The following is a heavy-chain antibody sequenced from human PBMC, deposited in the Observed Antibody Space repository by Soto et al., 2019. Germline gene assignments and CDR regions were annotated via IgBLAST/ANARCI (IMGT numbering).Heavy chain of an antibody. V-gene: IGHV3-7*02. CDR3: VRNLGYCSSGACYTVLDS. D-gene: IGHD2-15*01. CDR1: GFTFSRYW. J-gene: IGHJ5*01. CDR2: IKEDGSEK. Sequence: EVQLVESGGGLVQPGGSLRLSCAASGFTFSRYWMNWVRQAPGKGLEWVANIKEDGSEKNYGDSVTGRFTISRDNAKNSLFLQMNSLRAEDTAIYYCVRNLGYCSSGACYTVLDSWGQGTLVTVSS.